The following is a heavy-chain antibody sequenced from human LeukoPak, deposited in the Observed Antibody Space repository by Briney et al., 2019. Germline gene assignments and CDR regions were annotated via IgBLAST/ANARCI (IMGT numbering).Heavy chain of an antibody. V-gene: IGHV1-8*01. D-gene: IGHD6-19*01. CDR1: GYTFTSYD. J-gene: IGHJ6*02. CDR2: MNPNSGNT. CDR3: AARAVAGTVPRGYYYYGMDV. Sequence: GASVKVSCKASGYTFTSYDINWVRQATGQGLGWMGWMNPNSGNTGYAQKFQGRVTMTRNTSISTAYMELSSLRSEDTAVYYCAARAVAGTVPRGYYYYGMDVWGQGTTVTVSS.